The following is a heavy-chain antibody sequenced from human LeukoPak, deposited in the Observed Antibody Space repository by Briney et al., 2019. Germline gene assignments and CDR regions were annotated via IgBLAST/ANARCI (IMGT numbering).Heavy chain of an antibody. D-gene: IGHD5-24*01. Sequence: GGSLRLSCAAYGFTFSSYEMNWVRQAPGKGLEWVSYISSSGSTIYYADSVKGRFTISRDNAKNSLYLQMNSLRAEDTAVYYCARSPDGWFDPWGQGTLVTVSS. CDR3: ARSPDGWFDP. CDR2: ISSSGSTI. V-gene: IGHV3-48*03. J-gene: IGHJ5*02. CDR1: GFTFSSYE.